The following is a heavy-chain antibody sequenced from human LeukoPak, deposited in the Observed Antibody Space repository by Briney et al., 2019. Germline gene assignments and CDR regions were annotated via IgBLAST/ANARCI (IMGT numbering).Heavy chain of an antibody. V-gene: IGHV4-34*01. CDR3: ATQDIVVVPAAISYYYGMDV. J-gene: IGHJ6*02. D-gene: IGHD2-2*01. CDR1: GGSFSGYY. CDR2: INHSGST. Sequence: NSSETLSLTCAVYGGSFSGYYWSWIRQPPVKGLEWIGEINHSGSTNYNPSLKSRVTISVDTSKNQFSLKLSSVTAADTAVYYCATQDIVVVPAAISYYYGMDVWGQGTTVTVSS.